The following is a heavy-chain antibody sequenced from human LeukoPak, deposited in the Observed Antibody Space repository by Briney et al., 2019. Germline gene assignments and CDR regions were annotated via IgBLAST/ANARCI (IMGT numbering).Heavy chain of an antibody. D-gene: IGHD1-26*01. CDR3: AKDRESYYYYYYYYMDV. V-gene: IGHV3-30*02. CDR1: GFTFSSYG. Sequence: PGGSLRLSCAASGFTFSSYGMHWVRQAPGKGLKWVAFIRYDGSNKYYADSVKGRFTISRDNSKNTLYLQMNSLRAEDTAVYYCAKDRESYYYYYYYYMDVWGKGTTVTVSS. J-gene: IGHJ6*03. CDR2: IRYDGSNK.